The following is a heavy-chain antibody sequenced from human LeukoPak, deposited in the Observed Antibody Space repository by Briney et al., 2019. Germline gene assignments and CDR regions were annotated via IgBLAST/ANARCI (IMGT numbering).Heavy chain of an antibody. J-gene: IGHJ4*02. D-gene: IGHD3-9*01. V-gene: IGHV3-53*01. Sequence: PGGSLRLSCAASGFTVSSNYMSWVRQAPGKGLEWVSVIYSGGSTYYADSVKGRFTISRDNSKNTLYLQMNSLRAEDTAVYYCARDLYDILTGYYSDYWGQGTLVTVSS. CDR2: IYSGGST. CDR1: GFTVSSNY. CDR3: ARDLYDILTGYYSDY.